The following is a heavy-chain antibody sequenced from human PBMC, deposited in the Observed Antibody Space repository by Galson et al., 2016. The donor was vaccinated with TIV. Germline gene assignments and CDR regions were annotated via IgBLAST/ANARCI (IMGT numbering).Heavy chain of an antibody. Sequence: SVKVSCKVSGDSLSDLSMHWVRQAPGKGLEWMGGFDPEQHKKIYAQKLQGRVTMTEDTSTDTAFLELSSLSFEDTAVYYCASVAWSPGLSLDNWGQGTLVIVSS. D-gene: IGHD2/OR15-2a*01. CDR3: ASVAWSPGLSLDN. J-gene: IGHJ4*02. CDR2: FDPEQHKK. V-gene: IGHV1-24*01. CDR1: GDSLSDLS.